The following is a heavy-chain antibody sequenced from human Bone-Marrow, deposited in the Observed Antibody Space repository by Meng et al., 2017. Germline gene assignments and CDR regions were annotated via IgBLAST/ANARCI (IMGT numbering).Heavy chain of an antibody. CDR2: IYYSGST. D-gene: IGHD4-17*01. CDR1: GGSISSGNHY. V-gene: IGHV4-31*03. J-gene: IGHJ2*01. Sequence: QVHLQESGPGLVNPSQTLSLPCTVSGGSISSGNHYWSWIRQHPGKGLEYIGYIYYSGSTYYNPSLKSRVIISVDTSKNQFSLRLNSVTAADTAVYYCASLYGDSSVWYLDLWGRGTLVTVSS. CDR3: ASLYGDSSVWYLDL.